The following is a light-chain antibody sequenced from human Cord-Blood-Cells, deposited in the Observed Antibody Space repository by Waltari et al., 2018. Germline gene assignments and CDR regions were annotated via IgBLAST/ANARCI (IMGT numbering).Light chain of an antibody. J-gene: IGKJ4*01. Sequence: DIVMTQSPDSLAVSLGERATINCKSSQSVLYSSNNMNYLAWYQQKPGQPPKLLIYWASTRESGVPDRFSGSGSGTDLTLTISSLQAEDVAVYYCQQYYSTPLTFGGGTKVEIK. V-gene: IGKV4-1*01. CDR1: QSVLYSSNNMNY. CDR2: WAS. CDR3: QQYYSTPLT.